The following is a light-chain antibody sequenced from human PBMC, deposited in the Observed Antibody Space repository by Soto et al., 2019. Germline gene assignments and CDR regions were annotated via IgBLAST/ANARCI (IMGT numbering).Light chain of an antibody. V-gene: IGLV1-40*01. Sequence: SVLTQPPSVSGAPGQRVTISCTGSSSNIGAGYDLHWYQQLPGTAPKLLIYGNSNRPSGVPDRFSGSKSGTSASLAITGLQAEDEADYYCQSYDSSLSGYVFGTGTKLTVL. CDR3: QSYDSSLSGYV. CDR1: SSNIGAGYD. J-gene: IGLJ1*01. CDR2: GNS.